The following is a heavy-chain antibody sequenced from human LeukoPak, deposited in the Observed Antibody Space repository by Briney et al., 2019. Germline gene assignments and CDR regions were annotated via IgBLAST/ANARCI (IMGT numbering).Heavy chain of an antibody. J-gene: IGHJ6*03. CDR3: ARRWNYGRNYYIDV. CDR2: INDRGRA. D-gene: IGHD1-7*01. Sequence: SETLSLTCAVYGGSFSNYYWSWIRQPPGRGLEWIGEINDRGRANYNPPLMSRVTVSVDTSKNQFSLRLTSVTATDTAVYYCARRWNYGRNYYIDVWGNGATVSVSS. V-gene: IGHV4-34*01. CDR1: GGSFSNYY.